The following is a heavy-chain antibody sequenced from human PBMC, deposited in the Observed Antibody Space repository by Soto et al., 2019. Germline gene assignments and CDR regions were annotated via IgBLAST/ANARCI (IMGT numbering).Heavy chain of an antibody. D-gene: IGHD3-10*01. J-gene: IGHJ6*02. Sequence: PGGSLRLSCAASGFTSSNYWMHWVRQVPGKGLAWVSRIKSDGSSTIYADSVKGRFTISRDNAKNTLDLQMHGLRAEDMAVYYCARSVRSGSFPYYYCAMDVWGQGTTVTVYS. CDR2: IKSDGSST. V-gene: IGHV3-74*01. CDR1: GFTSSNYW. CDR3: ARSVRSGSFPYYYCAMDV.